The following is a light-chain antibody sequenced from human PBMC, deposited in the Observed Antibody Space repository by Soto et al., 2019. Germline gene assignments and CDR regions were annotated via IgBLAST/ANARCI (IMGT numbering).Light chain of an antibody. CDR2: EVT. CDR3: NSYTSGTTRV. CDR1: SSDVGDYDY. J-gene: IGLJ3*02. V-gene: IGLV2-14*01. Sequence: QSALTQPASVSGSPGQSITISCTGTSSDVGDYDYVSWYQQHPGKAPKLMIYEVTNRPSGVSNRLSGSKSGNTASLTISGLQAEDEADYYCNSYTSGTTRVFGGGTKVTVL.